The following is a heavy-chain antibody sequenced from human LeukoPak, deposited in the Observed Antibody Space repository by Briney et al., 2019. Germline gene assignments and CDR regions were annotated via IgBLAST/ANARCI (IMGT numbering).Heavy chain of an antibody. CDR3: ARGKGDFDS. V-gene: IGHV4-59*01. J-gene: IGHJ4*02. CDR2: TYYTGST. D-gene: IGHD3-16*01. Sequence: SETLSLTCTVSGDSFTNYFWSWIRQPPGKGLEWIGSTYYTGSTNYNPSLQSRVTISLDTSKNHFSLNLNSVTAADTAVYYCARGKGDFDSWGQGTLVTVSS. CDR1: GDSFTNYF.